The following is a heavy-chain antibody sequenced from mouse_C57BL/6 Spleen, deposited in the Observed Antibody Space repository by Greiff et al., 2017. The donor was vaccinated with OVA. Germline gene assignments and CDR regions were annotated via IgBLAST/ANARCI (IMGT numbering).Heavy chain of an antibody. CDR1: GYSITSGYY. J-gene: IGHJ2*01. V-gene: IGHV3-6*01. Sequence: VQLQESGPGLVKPSQSLSLTCSVTGYSITSGYYWNWIRQFPGNKLEWMGYISYDGSNNYNPSLKNRISITRDTSKNQFFLKLNSVTTEDTATYYCARRSAYYSNLFDYWGQGTTLTVSS. D-gene: IGHD2-5*01. CDR3: ARRSAYYSNLFDY. CDR2: ISYDGSN.